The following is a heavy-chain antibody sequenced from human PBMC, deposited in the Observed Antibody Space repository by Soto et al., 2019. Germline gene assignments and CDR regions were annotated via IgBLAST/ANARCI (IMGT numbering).Heavy chain of an antibody. CDR3: ARDYSPTSSWSSYAFDI. V-gene: IGHV3-11*01. CDR1: GFTFSDYY. J-gene: IGHJ3*02. CDR2: ISSSGSTI. Sequence: PGGSLRLSCAASGFTFSDYYMSWIRQAPGKGLEWVSYISSSGSTIYYADSVKGRFTISRDNAKNSLYLQMNSLRAEDTAVYYCARDYSPTSSWSSYAFDIWGQGTMVTVS. D-gene: IGHD6-13*01.